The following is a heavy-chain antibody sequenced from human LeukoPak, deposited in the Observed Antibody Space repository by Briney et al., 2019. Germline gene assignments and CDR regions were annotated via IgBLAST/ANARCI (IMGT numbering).Heavy chain of an antibody. V-gene: IGHV4-38-2*02. CDR1: GYSISSGYF. D-gene: IGHD6-13*01. CDR2: IYHSGST. CDR3: ARAYSSSWYFNWFDP. Sequence: SETLSLTCTVSGYSISSGYFWGWIRQPPGKGLEWIGTIYHSGSTYYNASLECRVTISVDTSKNQFSLKLSSVTAADTAVYYCARAYSSSWYFNWFDPWGQGTLVTVSS. J-gene: IGHJ5*02.